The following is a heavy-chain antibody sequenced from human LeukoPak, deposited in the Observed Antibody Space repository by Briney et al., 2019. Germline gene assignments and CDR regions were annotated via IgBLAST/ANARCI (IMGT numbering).Heavy chain of an antibody. CDR2: IYSGGNT. Sequence: PGGSLRLSCAAPGFTVISTFMSWVRQAPGKGLEWVSVIYSGGNTYYADSVKGRFTISRDNSKNTLYLQMNSLRADDTAVYYCARGNRGYWGQGTLVTVSS. J-gene: IGHJ4*02. D-gene: IGHD7-27*01. CDR3: ARGNRGY. CDR1: GFTVISTF. V-gene: IGHV3-53*01.